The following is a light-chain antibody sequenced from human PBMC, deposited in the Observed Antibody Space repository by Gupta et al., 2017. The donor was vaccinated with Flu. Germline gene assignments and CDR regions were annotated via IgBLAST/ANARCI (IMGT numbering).Light chain of an antibody. V-gene: IGKV3-15*01. CDR2: GAS. J-gene: IGKJ2*01. Sequence: VAPAERATLSCRASLSFGRNVAWYQQKPGQAPRLLIYGASTRATGVPGRFSGAGSGTQFTLTIDDLQSEDFGVYYCQHYNAFGQGTKVESK. CDR3: QHYNA. CDR1: LSFGRN.